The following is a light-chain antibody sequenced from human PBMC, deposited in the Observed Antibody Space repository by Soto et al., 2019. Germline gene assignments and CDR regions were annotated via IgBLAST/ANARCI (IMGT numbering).Light chain of an antibody. J-gene: IGLJ2*01. CDR1: SGHSSYT. V-gene: IGLV4-69*01. CDR3: QAWGTGIVV. CDR2: LKSDGSH. Sequence: QPVLTQSPSASASLGASVKLTCTLSSGHSSYTIAWHQQRPEKSPRYLMRLKSDGSHNKGDGIPDRFSGSSSGAERYLTISSLQSEDEADYYFQAWGTGIVVFGGGTKLTVL.